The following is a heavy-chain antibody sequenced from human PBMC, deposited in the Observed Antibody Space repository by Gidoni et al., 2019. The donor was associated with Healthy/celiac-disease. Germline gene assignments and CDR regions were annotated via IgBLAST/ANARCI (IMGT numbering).Heavy chain of an antibody. CDR2: ISGSGGST. CDR1: GFTFSSYA. D-gene: IGHD6-19*01. J-gene: IGHJ4*02. CDR3: AKDLQCLGMVGYYFDY. V-gene: IGHV3-23*01. Sequence: EVQLWESGGGLVQPGGSLRVYGEASGFTFSSYAMSWVRQAPGKGLGWVSSISGSGGSTYSAYSVKGRFTISIDNSKTTLYLQMNSLRAEDTAVYYCAKDLQCLGMVGYYFDYWGQGTLVTVSS.